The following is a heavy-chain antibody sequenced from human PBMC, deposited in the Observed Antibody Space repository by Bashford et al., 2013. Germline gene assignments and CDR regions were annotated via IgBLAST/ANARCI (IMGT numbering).Heavy chain of an antibody. V-gene: IGHV3-23*01. J-gene: IGHJ5*01. CDR3: AKNYASKTPFYDS. CDR2: ISGCATYA. D-gene: IGHD2-2*01. CDR1: GFSFSYYA. Sequence: VDSGGSLRLSCAASGFSFSYYAMTWFRLAPGKGLEWVSAISGCATYAYYGDSVKGRFTISRDNSKNTLFLQMNNLRVDDTAVYYCAKNYASKTPFYDSWGQGTLVTVSS.